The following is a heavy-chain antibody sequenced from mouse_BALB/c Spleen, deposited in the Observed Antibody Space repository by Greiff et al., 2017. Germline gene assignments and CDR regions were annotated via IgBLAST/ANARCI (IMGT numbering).Heavy chain of an antibody. V-gene: IGHV1S81*02. Sequence: VQLQQPGAELVKPGASVKLSCKASGYTFTSYWMHWVKQRPGQGLEWIGEINPSNGRTNYNEKFKSKATLTVDKSSSTAYMQLSSLTSEDSAVYYCARAYGSSDYWGQGTTLTVSS. J-gene: IGHJ2*01. CDR2: INPSNGRT. CDR1: GYTFTSYW. CDR3: ARAYGSSDY. D-gene: IGHD1-1*01.